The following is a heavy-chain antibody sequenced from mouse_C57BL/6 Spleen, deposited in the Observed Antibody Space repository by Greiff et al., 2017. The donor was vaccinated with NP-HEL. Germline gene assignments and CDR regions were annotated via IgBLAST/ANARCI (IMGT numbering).Heavy chain of an antibody. CDR2: IYPGDGDT. J-gene: IGHJ2*01. Sequence: QVQLKQSGAELVKPGASVKISCKASGYAFSSYWMNWVKQRPGKGLEWIGQIYPGDGDTNYNGKFKGKATLTVDKSSSTAYMQLSSLTSEDTAVYFCASLYYDYDMNYYGCWGKGTTLTVSS. CDR3: ASLYYDYDMNYYGC. D-gene: IGHD2-4*01. V-gene: IGHV1-80*01. CDR1: GYAFSSYW.